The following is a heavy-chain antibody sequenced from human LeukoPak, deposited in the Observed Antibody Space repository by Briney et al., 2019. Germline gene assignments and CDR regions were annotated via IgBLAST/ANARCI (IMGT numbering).Heavy chain of an antibody. Sequence: SETLSLTCTVSGGSISSYYWSWIRQPPGKGLEWIGYIYYSGSTYYNPSLRSRVTISVDTSKNQFSLKLSSVTAADTAMYYCARESGLLWFGALYYYYYMDVWGKGTTVTVSS. CDR3: ARESGLLWFGALYYYYYMDV. CDR1: GGSISSYY. D-gene: IGHD3-10*01. V-gene: IGHV4-59*12. J-gene: IGHJ6*03. CDR2: IYYSGST.